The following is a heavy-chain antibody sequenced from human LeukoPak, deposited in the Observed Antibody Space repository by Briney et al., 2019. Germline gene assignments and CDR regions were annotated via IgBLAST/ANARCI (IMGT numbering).Heavy chain of an antibody. V-gene: IGHV3-33*01. D-gene: IGHD6-19*01. Sequence: PGGSLRLSCEASGFIFSNYGMHWVRQAPGKGLEWLALIWYEGQTKFYADSVKGRFTISGDNSGNTLFLHMTNLRVEDTAVYYCAREWGRIAVAGGPGYWGQGALVTVSS. CDR2: IWYEGQTK. CDR3: AREWGRIAVAGGPGY. J-gene: IGHJ4*02. CDR1: GFIFSNYG.